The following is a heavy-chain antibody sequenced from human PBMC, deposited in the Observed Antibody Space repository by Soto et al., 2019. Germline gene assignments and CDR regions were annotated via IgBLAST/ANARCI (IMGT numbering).Heavy chain of an antibody. Sequence: SETLSLTCAVSGGSISSSNWWSWVRQPPGKGLEWIGEIYHSGSTNYNPSLKSRVTISVDKSKNQFSLKLSSVTAADTAVYYCARVGYYYDSSGYYREDSFDYWGQGTLVTVSS. J-gene: IGHJ4*02. D-gene: IGHD3-22*01. CDR2: IYHSGST. CDR1: GGSISSSNW. CDR3: ARVGYYYDSSGYYREDSFDY. V-gene: IGHV4-4*02.